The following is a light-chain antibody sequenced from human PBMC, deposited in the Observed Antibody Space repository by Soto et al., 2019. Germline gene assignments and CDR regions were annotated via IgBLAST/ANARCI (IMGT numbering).Light chain of an antibody. CDR3: ASWDDSRSRYV. CDR1: TSNILRNY. Sequence: QSVLTQPPSASGNPGQRLTISCSGSTSNILRNYVYWYRQLPGTAPRLLISMNDQRPSGAHXRLSGSKSGTSASLAISGLRSEDEADYYCASWDDSRSRYVFGTGDKGTVL. J-gene: IGLJ1*01. V-gene: IGLV1-47*01. CDR2: MND.